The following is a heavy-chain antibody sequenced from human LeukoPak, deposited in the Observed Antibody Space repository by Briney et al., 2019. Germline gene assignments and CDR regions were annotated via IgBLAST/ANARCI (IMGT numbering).Heavy chain of an antibody. CDR3: ARGDLLGAFDI. CDR2: IYTSGST. V-gene: IGHV4-61*02. CDR1: GGPIRSGSYY. Sequence: ASETLSLTCTVSGGPIRSGSYYWSWIRQPAGKGLEWIGRIYTSGSTNYNPSLKSRVTISVDTSKNQFSLKLSSVTAADTAVYYCARGDLLGAFDIWGQGTMVSVSS. J-gene: IGHJ3*02. D-gene: IGHD2-21*02.